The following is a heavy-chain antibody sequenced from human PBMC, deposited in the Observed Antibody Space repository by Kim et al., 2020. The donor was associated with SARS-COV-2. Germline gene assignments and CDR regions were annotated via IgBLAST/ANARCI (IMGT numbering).Heavy chain of an antibody. J-gene: IGHJ4*02. Sequence: NTSLKSRITISVDTSKNQYSLKLSSVTAADTAVYYCARYYDSSGYFHFDYWGQGTLVTVSS. V-gene: IGHV4-31*02. D-gene: IGHD3-22*01. CDR3: ARYYDSSGYFHFDY.